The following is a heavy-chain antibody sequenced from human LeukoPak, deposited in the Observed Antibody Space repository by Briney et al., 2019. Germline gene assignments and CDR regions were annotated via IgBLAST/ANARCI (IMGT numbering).Heavy chain of an antibody. D-gene: IGHD3-22*01. J-gene: IGHJ4*02. CDR2: INHSGST. CDR1: GGTFSGYY. CDR3: ARCLIYYDSSGYRY. V-gene: IGHV4-34*01. Sequence: PSETLSLTCAVYGGTFSGYYWSWIRQPPGKGLEWIGEINHSGSTNYNPSLKSRVTISVDTSKNQFSLKLSSVTAADTAVYYCARCLIYYDSSGYRYWGQGTLVTVSS.